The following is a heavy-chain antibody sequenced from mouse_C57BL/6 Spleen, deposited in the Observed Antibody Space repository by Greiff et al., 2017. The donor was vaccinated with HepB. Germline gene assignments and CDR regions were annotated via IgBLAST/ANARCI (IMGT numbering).Heavy chain of an antibody. J-gene: IGHJ4*01. Sequence: QVHVKQPGAELVKPGASVKLSCKASGYTFTSYWMQWVKQRPGQGLEWIGEIDPSDSYTNYNQKFKGKATLTVDTSSSTAYMQLSSLTSDDSAVYYCARTPKTRGVGRAMDYWGQGTSVTVSS. CDR1: GYTFTSYW. V-gene: IGHV1-50*01. CDR3: ARTPKTRGVGRAMDY. D-gene: IGHD1-3*01. CDR2: IDPSDSYT.